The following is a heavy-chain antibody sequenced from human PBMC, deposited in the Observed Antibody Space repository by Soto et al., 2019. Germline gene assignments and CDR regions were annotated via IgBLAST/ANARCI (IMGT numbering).Heavy chain of an antibody. Sequence: GGSLTLSCAASGFTFSSYSMNWVRQAPGKGLEWVSSISSSSSYIYYADSVKGRFTISRDNAKNSLYLQMNSLRAEDTAVYYCARDQEGIAARPGYFQHWGQGTLVTVSS. V-gene: IGHV3-21*01. CDR3: ARDQEGIAARPGYFQH. CDR1: GFTFSSYS. CDR2: ISSSSSYI. J-gene: IGHJ1*01. D-gene: IGHD6-6*01.